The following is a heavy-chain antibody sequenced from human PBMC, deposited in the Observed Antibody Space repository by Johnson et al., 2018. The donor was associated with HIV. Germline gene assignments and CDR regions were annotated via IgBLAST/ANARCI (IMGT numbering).Heavy chain of an antibody. J-gene: IGHJ3*01. Sequence: VQLVESGGGLVRPGGSLRLSCGASGFSVSNTYLNWVRQAPGKGLEWVSVIYSGGSTYYADSVRGRFTISRDNSKNALYLQMSSLRVEDTAMYYCARDGESQQLPLGDAFDVWGQGTMVTVSS. CDR2: IYSGGST. D-gene: IGHD6-13*01. V-gene: IGHV3-66*01. CDR1: GFSVSNTY. CDR3: ARDGESQQLPLGDAFDV.